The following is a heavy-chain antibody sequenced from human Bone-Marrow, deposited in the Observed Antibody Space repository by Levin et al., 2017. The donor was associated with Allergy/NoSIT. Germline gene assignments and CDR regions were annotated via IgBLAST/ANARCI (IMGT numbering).Heavy chain of an antibody. CDR2: ISSSSSTI. D-gene: IGHD3-9*01. J-gene: IGHJ6*03. Sequence: GGSLRLSCAASGFTFSSYSMNWVRQAPGKGLEWVSYISSSSSTIYYADSVKGRFTISRDNAKNSLYLQMNSLRAEDTAVYYCARDPQYYDILTGYSHYYMDVWGKGTTVTVSS. V-gene: IGHV3-48*01. CDR1: GFTFSSYS. CDR3: ARDPQYYDILTGYSHYYMDV.